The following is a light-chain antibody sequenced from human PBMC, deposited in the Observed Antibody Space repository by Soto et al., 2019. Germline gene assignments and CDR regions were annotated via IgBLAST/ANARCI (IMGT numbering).Light chain of an antibody. CDR1: QSISSW. CDR2: KAS. CDR3: QQYHSSPWT. Sequence: DIQMTQSPSTLSASVGDRVTITCRASQSISSWLAWYQQKPGKAPKLLIYKASSLESGVPSRFSGRGSGTEFTLTISSLQSDDFATYYYQQYHSSPWTFGQGTKVEIK. V-gene: IGKV1-5*03. J-gene: IGKJ1*01.